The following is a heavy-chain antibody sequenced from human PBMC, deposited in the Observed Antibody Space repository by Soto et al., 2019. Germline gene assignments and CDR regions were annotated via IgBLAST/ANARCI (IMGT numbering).Heavy chain of an antibody. J-gene: IGHJ6*03. CDR3: ARGRSGELLYTNYYYMDV. CDR2: ISAYNGNT. CDR1: GYTFTSYG. V-gene: IGHV1-18*01. Sequence: EASVKVSCKASGYTFTSYGISWVRQAPGQGLEWMGWISAYNGNTNYAQKLQGRVTMTTDTSTSTAYMELRSLRSDDTAVYYCARGRSGELLYTNYYYMDVWGKGTTVTVSS. D-gene: IGHD3-10*01.